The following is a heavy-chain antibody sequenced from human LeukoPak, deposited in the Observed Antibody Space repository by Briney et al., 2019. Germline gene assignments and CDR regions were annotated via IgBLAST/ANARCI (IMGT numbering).Heavy chain of an antibody. CDR2: MNPNSGNT. J-gene: IGHJ4*02. CDR3: ITMVRGVEYYFDY. Sequence: ASVKVSCKASGYTFTSYDINWVRQATGQGLEWMGWMNPNSGNTGYAQKFQGRVTMTRNTSISTAYMELSSLRSEDTAVYYCITMVRGVEYYFDYWGQGTLVTVSS. D-gene: IGHD3-10*01. CDR1: GYTFTSYD. V-gene: IGHV1-8*01.